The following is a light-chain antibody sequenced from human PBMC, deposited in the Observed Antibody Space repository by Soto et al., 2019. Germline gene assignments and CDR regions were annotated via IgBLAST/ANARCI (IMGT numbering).Light chain of an antibody. CDR1: QSVSTS. CDR3: QQYNSSSPCT. CDR2: RAS. J-gene: IGKJ2*02. Sequence: DIQMTQSPSTLSASVGDRVTITCRASQSVSTSLAWYQQKPGNAPRLLIYRASTLENGVPSRFSGSGSGTEFILSISSLRPDDFATYYCQQYNSSSPCTFGQGTKLEI. V-gene: IGKV1-5*03.